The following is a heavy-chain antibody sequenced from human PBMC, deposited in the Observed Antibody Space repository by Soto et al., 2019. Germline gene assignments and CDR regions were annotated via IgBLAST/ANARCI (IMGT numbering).Heavy chain of an antibody. Sequence: EVQLVESGGGLVQPGRSLRLSCAASGFTFTSYEFNWVRQAPGRGLEWISYIGTSDTNIYYADSVKGRFTVSRDNAKNSLYLQMNSLRAEDTAIYYCAREELNCGGDCFAFWGQGALVTVSS. CDR3: AREELNCGGDCFAF. D-gene: IGHD2-21*01. J-gene: IGHJ4*02. CDR1: GFTFTSYE. V-gene: IGHV3-48*03. CDR2: IGTSDTNI.